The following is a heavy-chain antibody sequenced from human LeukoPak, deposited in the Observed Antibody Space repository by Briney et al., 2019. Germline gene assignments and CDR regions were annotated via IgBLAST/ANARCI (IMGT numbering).Heavy chain of an antibody. CDR2: IYPGDSDT. CDR1: GYRFTNYW. Sequence: GESLKISCKGSGYRFTNYWIGWVRQVPGKGLELMGSIYPGDSDTRYSPSFQGQVTISADKSITTAYLQWSSLKASDTAIYYCSRQGVYYSDSSAFYYWGQGTQVTVSS. CDR3: SRQGVYYSDSSAFYY. J-gene: IGHJ4*02. D-gene: IGHD3-22*01. V-gene: IGHV5-51*01.